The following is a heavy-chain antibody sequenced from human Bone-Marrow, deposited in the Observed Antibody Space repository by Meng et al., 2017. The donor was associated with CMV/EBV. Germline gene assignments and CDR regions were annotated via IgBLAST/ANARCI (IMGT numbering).Heavy chain of an antibody. CDR1: GYTLTELS. V-gene: IGHV1-46*01. CDR3: ARLGGTTWYYGMDV. CDR2: IDPSSGGST. D-gene: IGHD1-7*01. J-gene: IGHJ6*02. Sequence: ASVKVSCKVSGYTLTELSMHWVRQAPGQGLEWMGMIDPSSGGSTRYAQTFQGRVTVTRDTSTSTVYMELSGLRSEDTAVYYCARLGGTTWYYGMDVWGQGTTVTVSS.